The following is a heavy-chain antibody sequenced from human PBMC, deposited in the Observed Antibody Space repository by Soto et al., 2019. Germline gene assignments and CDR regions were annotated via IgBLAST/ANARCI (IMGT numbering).Heavy chain of an antibody. J-gene: IGHJ4*02. CDR2: IYWDNDK. CDR1: GFSLSTTGVA. D-gene: IGHD3-10*01. CDR3: ARSLWFGELH. V-gene: IGHV2-5*02. Sequence: QITLKESGPTLVKPTQTLTLTCSFSGFSLSTTGVAVGWIRQSPGKALEWLAIIYWDNDKRYSPSLKSRVTITKDPSKNQVVLTVTNMDPVDTGTYYCARSLWFGELHWGQGALVTVSS.